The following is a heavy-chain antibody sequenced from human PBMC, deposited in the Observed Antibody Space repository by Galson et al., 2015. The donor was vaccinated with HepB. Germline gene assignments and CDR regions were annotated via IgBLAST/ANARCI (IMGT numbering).Heavy chain of an antibody. D-gene: IGHD3-16*02. CDR1: GYTFTSYG. V-gene: IGHV1-18*04. Sequence: SVKVSCKASGYTFTSYGISWVRQAPGQGLEWMGWISAYNGNTNYAQKLQGRVTMTTDTSTSTAYMELRSLRSDDTAVYYCARDARFYDYVWGSYRELDYWGQGTLVTVSS. CDR2: ISAYNGNT. CDR3: ARDARFYDYVWGSYRELDY. J-gene: IGHJ4*02.